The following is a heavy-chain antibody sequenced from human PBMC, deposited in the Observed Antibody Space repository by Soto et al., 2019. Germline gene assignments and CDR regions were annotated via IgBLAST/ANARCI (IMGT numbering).Heavy chain of an antibody. CDR2: MYSTGGT. CDR3: ARQYDYDHFWSPFDP. Sequence: SETLSLTCSVSGGSISERTYYWGWIRHPPGRGREWIGSMYSTGGTYYNPSLRGRVTISVDTAENHLSLKLTSVTAADAALYFCARQYDYDHFWSPFDPWGPGTPVTVSS. V-gene: IGHV4-39*01. J-gene: IGHJ5*02. D-gene: IGHD3-3*02. CDR1: GGSISERTYY.